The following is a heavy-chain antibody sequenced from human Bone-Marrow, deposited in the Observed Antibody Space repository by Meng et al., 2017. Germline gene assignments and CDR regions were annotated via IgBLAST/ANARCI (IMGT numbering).Heavy chain of an antibody. CDR3: VRSFDI. Sequence: GESLKISCAASGFTFTTSWMHWVRQAPGKGLVWVSRINADGGGPIYADSVKGRFTISRDNAKNTLFLQINSLRAEDTAVYYCVRSFDIWGQGTMVTVSS. CDR1: GFTFTTSW. V-gene: IGHV3-74*01. CDR2: INADGGGP. J-gene: IGHJ3*02.